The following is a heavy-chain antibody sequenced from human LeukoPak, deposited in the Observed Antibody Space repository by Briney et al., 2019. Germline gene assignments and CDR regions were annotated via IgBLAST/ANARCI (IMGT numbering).Heavy chain of an antibody. J-gene: IGHJ4*02. CDR1: AFTFSNFA. D-gene: IGHD6-6*01. Sequence: PGRSLRLSCAASAFTFSNFAMHWVRQAPGRGLEWVAVITHDGNIKYYADSVKGRFTISRDNSKNALYLQMNSLTSADTAVYYCAKDLSFSTSSFESWGQGILVTVSS. CDR3: AKDLSFSTSSFES. V-gene: IGHV3-30*18. CDR2: ITHDGNIK.